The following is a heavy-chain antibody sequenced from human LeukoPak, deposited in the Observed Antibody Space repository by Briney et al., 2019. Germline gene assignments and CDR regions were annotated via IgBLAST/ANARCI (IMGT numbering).Heavy chain of an antibody. Sequence: SETLSLTCTVSGGSISSSRYYWGWIRQPPGKGLEWIGSIYYSGSTYYNPSLKSRVTISVDTSKNQFSLKLSSVTAADTAVYYCARHYPRTTDAFDIWGQGTMVTVSS. CDR2: IYYSGST. V-gene: IGHV4-39*01. CDR1: GGSISSSRYY. CDR3: ARHYPRTTDAFDI. D-gene: IGHD1-1*01. J-gene: IGHJ3*02.